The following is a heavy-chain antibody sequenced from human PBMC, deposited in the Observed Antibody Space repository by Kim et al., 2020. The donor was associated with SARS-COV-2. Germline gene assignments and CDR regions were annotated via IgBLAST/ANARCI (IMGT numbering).Heavy chain of an antibody. CDR1: GGTFSSYA. Sequence: SVKVSCKASGGTFSSYAISWVRQAPGQGLEWMGGIIPIFGTANYAQKFQGRVTITADESTSTAYMELSSLRSEDTAVYYCARGRYCGGDCYSGLDYWGQGPLVTVSS. V-gene: IGHV1-69*13. D-gene: IGHD2-21*01. CDR3: ARGRYCGGDCYSGLDY. CDR2: IIPIFGTA. J-gene: IGHJ4*02.